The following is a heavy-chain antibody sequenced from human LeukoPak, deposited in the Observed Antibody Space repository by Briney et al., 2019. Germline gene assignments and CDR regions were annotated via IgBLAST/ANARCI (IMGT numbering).Heavy chain of an antibody. CDR3: ARELAVAGTDYFDY. V-gene: IGHV4-39*07. J-gene: IGHJ4*02. Sequence: PSETLSLTCTVSGGSISSSSYYWGWIRQPPGKGLEWIGSIYYSGSTYYNPSLKSRVTISVDTSKNQFSLKLSSVTAADTAVYYCARELAVAGTDYFDYWGQGTLVTVSS. CDR2: IYYSGST. CDR1: GGSISSSSYY. D-gene: IGHD6-19*01.